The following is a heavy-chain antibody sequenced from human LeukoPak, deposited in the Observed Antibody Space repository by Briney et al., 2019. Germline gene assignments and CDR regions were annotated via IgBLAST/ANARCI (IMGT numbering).Heavy chain of an antibody. V-gene: IGHV4-39*01. CDR2: IYYSGST. J-gene: IGHJ6*02. Sequence: SETLSLTCTVSGGSISSSSYYWGWLRQPPGKGLEWIGSIYYSGSTYYNPSLKSRVTISVDTSKNQFSLKLSSVTAADTAVYYCASLAITMVRGVITTNYYYYYGMDVWGQGTTVTVSS. D-gene: IGHD3-10*01. CDR3: ASLAITMVRGVITTNYYYYYGMDV. CDR1: GGSISSSSYY.